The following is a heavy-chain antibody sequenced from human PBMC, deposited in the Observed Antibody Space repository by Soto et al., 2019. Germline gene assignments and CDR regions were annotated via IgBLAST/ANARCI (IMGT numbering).Heavy chain of an antibody. CDR2: INAGNGNT. J-gene: IGHJ6*02. D-gene: IGHD4-17*01. Sequence: ASVKVSCKASGYTFTSYAMHWVRQAPGQRLEWMGWINAGNGNTKYSQKFQGRVTITRDTSASTAYMELSSLRSEDTAVYYCARTVGYYYGMDVWGQGTTVTCSS. V-gene: IGHV1-3*01. CDR3: ARTVGYYYGMDV. CDR1: GYTFTSYA.